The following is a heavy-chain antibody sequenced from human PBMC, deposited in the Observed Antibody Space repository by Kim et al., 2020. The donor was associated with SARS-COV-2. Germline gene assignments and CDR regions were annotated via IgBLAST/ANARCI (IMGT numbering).Heavy chain of an antibody. D-gene: IGHD6-19*01. CDR3: AKDTSSGWSLFDY. V-gene: IGHV3-30*02. Sequence: YAECVEGRFTISRDNSKNSLYLQMTSLRAEDTAVSYSAKDTSSGWSLFDYWGQGTLVTVSS. J-gene: IGHJ4*02.